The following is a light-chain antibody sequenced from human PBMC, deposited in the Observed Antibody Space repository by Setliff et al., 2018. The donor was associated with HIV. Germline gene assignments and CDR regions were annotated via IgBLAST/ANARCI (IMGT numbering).Light chain of an antibody. CDR3: QQYGSSPRLT. V-gene: IGKV3-20*01. Sequence: EIVLTQSPGTLSLSQGERATLSCRASQSVSSQLAWCQKRPGQTPRLLLFGASRWATGIPDRFSGSGWGTDFTLTISRLEAEDFAVYYCQQYGSSPRLTFGAGAKVDIK. CDR2: GAS. J-gene: IGKJ4*01. CDR1: QSVSSQ.